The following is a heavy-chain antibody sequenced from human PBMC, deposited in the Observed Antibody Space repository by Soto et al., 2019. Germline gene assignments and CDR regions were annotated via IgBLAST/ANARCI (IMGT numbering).Heavy chain of an antibody. Sequence: QVPMQESGPGLVKPSETLSLTCTVCGASISSGNHYWSWVRQPPGKGLEWIGYIYHSGITNYNPSLKSRVTISADTSRNQFSLKVNSVTAADTAVYYCARGWDANSWGQGTLVTVSS. CDR3: ARGWDANS. V-gene: IGHV4-61*01. D-gene: IGHD6-19*01. CDR2: IYHSGIT. CDR1: GASISSGNHY. J-gene: IGHJ4*02.